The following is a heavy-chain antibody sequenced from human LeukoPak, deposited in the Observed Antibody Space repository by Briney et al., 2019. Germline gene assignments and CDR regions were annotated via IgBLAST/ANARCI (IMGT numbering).Heavy chain of an antibody. V-gene: IGHV3-48*04. Sequence: QPGGSLRLSCAASGFTFSSYWMTWVRQAPGKGLEWVSYISSSGSTIYYADSVKGRFTISRDNAKNSLYLQMNSLRAEDTAVYYCARGYYGSGSYRRSPYYYYYGMDVWGQGTTVTVSS. CDR2: ISSSGSTI. CDR3: ARGYYGSGSYRRSPYYYYYGMDV. J-gene: IGHJ6*02. D-gene: IGHD3-10*01. CDR1: GFTFSSYW.